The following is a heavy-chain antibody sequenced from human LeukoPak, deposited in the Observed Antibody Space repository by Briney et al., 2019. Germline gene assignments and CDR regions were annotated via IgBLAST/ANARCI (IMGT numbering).Heavy chain of an antibody. CDR2: IYYSGST. V-gene: IGHV4-59*01. CDR1: GGSISNCY. J-gene: IGHJ4*02. Sequence: PSETLSLTCTVSGGSISNCYWTWIRQPPGKGLEWIGYIYYSGSTNYNPSLKSRVTISVDTSKNQFSLKLSSVTAADTAVYYCARSDSMAPYYFDYWGQGTLVTVSS. D-gene: IGHD2-8*01. CDR3: ARSDSMAPYYFDY.